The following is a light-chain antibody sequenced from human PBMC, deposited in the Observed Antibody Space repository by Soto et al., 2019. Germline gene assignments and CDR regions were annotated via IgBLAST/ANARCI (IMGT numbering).Light chain of an antibody. CDR3: QQYNANSQA. Sequence: DIRMTQSPSTLSASIGDRVTINCRASVSVNRWLAWYQQKPGKTPKLLIYQASTLESGVPSRFSGGGSGTEFTLTISSLQPDDFATYYCQQYNANSQAFGQGTKVEIK. CDR2: QAS. J-gene: IGKJ1*01. CDR1: VSVNRW. V-gene: IGKV1-5*03.